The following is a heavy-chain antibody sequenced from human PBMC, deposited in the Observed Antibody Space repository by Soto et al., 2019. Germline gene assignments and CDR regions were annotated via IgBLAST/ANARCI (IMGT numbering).Heavy chain of an antibody. CDR1: GYTFTTFW. J-gene: IGHJ5*02. V-gene: IGHV5-10-1*01. CDR3: ARLYCTSSTCDSWFDP. D-gene: IGHD2-2*01. Sequence: GESLKISCTGFGYTFTTFWISWVRQMPGRGLEWMGRIDPRDSYTNYSPSFQGHVTISVDKSISTAYLQWGSLKASDTAMYYCARLYCTSSTCDSWFDPWGQGTLVTVSS. CDR2: IDPRDSYT.